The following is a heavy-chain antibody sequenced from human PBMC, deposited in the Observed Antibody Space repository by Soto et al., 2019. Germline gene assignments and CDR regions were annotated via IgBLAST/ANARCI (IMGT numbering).Heavy chain of an antibody. CDR2: ISYEGSNI. CDR3: ERAQMERRRYGMDV. V-gene: IGHV3-30-3*01. Sequence: QAQLVESGGGVVKPGRSLRLSCAASGFTFSTYAMHWVRQAPGKGLEWVGVISYEGSNIDYADSVKGRFTISRDNSKNTLNLQMDKLRPDYKAVYYYERAQMERRRYGMDVWGQGTTVTVSS. D-gene: IGHD1-1*01. J-gene: IGHJ6*02. CDR1: GFTFSTYA.